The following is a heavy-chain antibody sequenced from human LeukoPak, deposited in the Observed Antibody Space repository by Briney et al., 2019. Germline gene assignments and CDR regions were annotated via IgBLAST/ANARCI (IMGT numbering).Heavy chain of an antibody. D-gene: IGHD2-15*01. V-gene: IGHV4-30-4*07. CDR2: IYYSGST. CDR3: ARELSGFDY. J-gene: IGHJ4*02. CDR1: GGSISSGGYS. Sequence: SETLSLTCAVSGGSISSGGYSWSWIRQPPGKGLEWIGYIYYSGSTYYNPSLKSRVTISIDTSKKQFSLKLSSVTAADTAVYYCARELSGFDYWGQGTLVTVSS.